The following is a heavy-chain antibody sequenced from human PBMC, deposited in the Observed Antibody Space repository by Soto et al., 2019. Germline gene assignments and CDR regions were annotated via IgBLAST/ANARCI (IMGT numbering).Heavy chain of an antibody. V-gene: IGHV3-7*01. CDR3: ARVSAVAGTNWFDP. CDR1: GFTFSSYW. CDR2: IRQDGSEK. Sequence: GGSLRLSCAASGFTFSSYWMSWVRQAPGKGLEWVANIRQDGSEKYYVDSVKGRFTISRDNAKNSLYLQMNSLRAEDTAVYYCARVSAVAGTNWFDPWGQGTLVTVSS. J-gene: IGHJ5*02. D-gene: IGHD6-19*01.